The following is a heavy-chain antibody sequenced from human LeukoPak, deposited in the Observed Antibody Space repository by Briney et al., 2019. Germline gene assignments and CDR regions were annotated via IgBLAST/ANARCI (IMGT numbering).Heavy chain of an antibody. CDR1: GGSISSSSNYY. J-gene: IGHJ4*02. Sequence: SETLSLTCSVSGGSISSSSNYYWGWIRQPPGKGLEWIGSIYYSGSTYYNPSLKSRVTISVDTSKNQFSLKLSSVTAADTAVYYCARRDDYDACVDYWGQGTLVTVSS. CDR2: IYYSGST. D-gene: IGHD4-17*01. CDR3: ARRDDYDACVDY. V-gene: IGHV4-39*01.